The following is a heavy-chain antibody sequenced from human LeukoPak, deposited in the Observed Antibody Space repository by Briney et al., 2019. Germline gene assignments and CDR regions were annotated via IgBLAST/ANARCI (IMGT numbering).Heavy chain of an antibody. CDR2: TTGSGGST. V-gene: IGHV3-23*01. D-gene: IGHD4-17*01. Sequence: GGSLRLSCAASGFTFRSYAMSWVRLAPGKGLEWVSATTGSGGSTYYADSVKGRFTISRDNSKNTLFLQMTSLRAEDTAVYYCAKQTDHGDYVWDDAFDIWGQGTMVTVSS. CDR3: AKQTDHGDYVWDDAFDI. J-gene: IGHJ3*02. CDR1: GFTFRSYA.